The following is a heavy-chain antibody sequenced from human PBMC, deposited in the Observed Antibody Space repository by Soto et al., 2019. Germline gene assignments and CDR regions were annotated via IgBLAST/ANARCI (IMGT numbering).Heavy chain of an antibody. Sequence: SGTLFLTCTVSGCSLRSGSFYLGWVRQPPGKGLEWIGYIYYSGSTNHNPSLKGRVTISVDTSKNQFSLKLSSVTAADTAVYYCARGGWNDPGGYWGQGTLVTVSS. J-gene: IGHJ4*02. CDR1: GCSLRSGSFY. CDR2: IYYSGST. CDR3: ARGGWNDPGGY. D-gene: IGHD1-1*01. V-gene: IGHV4-61*01.